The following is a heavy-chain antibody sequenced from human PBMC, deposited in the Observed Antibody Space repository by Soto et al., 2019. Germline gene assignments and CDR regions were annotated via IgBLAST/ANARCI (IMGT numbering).Heavy chain of an antibody. CDR1: GFTFSSHA. V-gene: IGHV3-23*01. Sequence: PGGSLRLSCAASGFTFSSHAMGWLRQAPGTGPEWVAFVDGSGGDTSYADSVKGRFTISRDNSDSSLYLHMNSLRAEDTGRYYCVREWVDTYGRHPPLGLDVWGQGTTVTVSS. J-gene: IGHJ6*02. CDR3: VREWVDTYGRHPPLGLDV. CDR2: VDGSGGDT. D-gene: IGHD5-18*01.